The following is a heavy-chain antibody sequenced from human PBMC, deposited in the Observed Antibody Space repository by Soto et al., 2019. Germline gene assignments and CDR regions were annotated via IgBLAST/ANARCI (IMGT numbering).Heavy chain of an antibody. J-gene: IGHJ6*02. V-gene: IGHV4-39*01. CDR3: ARHLGYCSGGSCYQPWENYYYYGMDV. D-gene: IGHD2-15*01. CDR1: GGSISSSSYY. CDR2: IYYSGST. Sequence: SETLSLTSNVSGGSISSSSYYWGWIRQPPGKGLEWIGSIYYSGSTYYNPSLKSRVTISVDTSKNQFSLKLSSVTAADTAVYYCARHLGYCSGGSCYQPWENYYYYGMDVWGQGTTVTVSS.